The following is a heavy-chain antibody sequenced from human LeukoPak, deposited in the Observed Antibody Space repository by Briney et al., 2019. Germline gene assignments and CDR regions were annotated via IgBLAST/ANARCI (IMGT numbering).Heavy chain of an antibody. CDR1: GYTFTSYD. D-gene: IGHD2-2*01. Sequence: ASVKVPCKASGYTFTSYDINWVRQATGQGLEWMGWMNPNSGNTGYAQKFQGRVTITRNTSISTAYMELSSLRSEDTAVYYCARPSYCSSTSCYVNYYYMDVWGKGTTVTVSS. CDR2: MNPNSGNT. J-gene: IGHJ6*03. CDR3: ARPSYCSSTSCYVNYYYMDV. V-gene: IGHV1-8*03.